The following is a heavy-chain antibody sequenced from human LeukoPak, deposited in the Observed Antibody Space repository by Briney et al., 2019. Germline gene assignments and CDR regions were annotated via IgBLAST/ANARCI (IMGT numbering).Heavy chain of an antibody. CDR1: GFTFSSYG. D-gene: IGHD3-22*01. CDR3: AKEVHYDSSGYYYTGY. J-gene: IGHJ4*02. CDR2: ISGSGGST. V-gene: IGHV3-23*01. Sequence: GGSLRFSCAASGFTFSSYGMSWVRQAPGKGLEWVSAISGSGGSTYYADSVKGRFTISRDNSKNTLYLQMNSLRAEDTAVYYCAKEVHYDSSGYYYTGYWGQGTLVTVSS.